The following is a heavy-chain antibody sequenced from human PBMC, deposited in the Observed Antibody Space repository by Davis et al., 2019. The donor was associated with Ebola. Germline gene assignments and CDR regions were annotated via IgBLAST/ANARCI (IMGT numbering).Heavy chain of an antibody. Sequence: PGGSLRLSREASGFTVTDYYISWVRHARGKGLEWVANIKQDGSDRFYVDSVKGRFTISRDNARNSVYLQMTNLRVDDTAVYYCATDSPFDFWVQGTMVIVSS. CDR3: ATDSPFDF. CDR1: GFTVTDYY. V-gene: IGHV3-7*03. CDR2: IKQDGSDR. J-gene: IGHJ3*01.